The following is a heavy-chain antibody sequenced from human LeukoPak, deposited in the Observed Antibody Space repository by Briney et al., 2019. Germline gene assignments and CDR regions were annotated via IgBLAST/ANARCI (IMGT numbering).Heavy chain of an antibody. D-gene: IGHD3-10*01. Sequence: GGSLRLSCTASGFTFSSYAMSWVRQAPGKGLEWVSGINWNGGSTGYADSVKGRFTISRDNAKNSLYLQMNSLRAEDTALYYCARDLWFGELLSRGDYWGQGTLVTVSS. CDR3: ARDLWFGELLSRGDY. CDR2: INWNGGST. V-gene: IGHV3-20*04. CDR1: GFTFSSYA. J-gene: IGHJ4*02.